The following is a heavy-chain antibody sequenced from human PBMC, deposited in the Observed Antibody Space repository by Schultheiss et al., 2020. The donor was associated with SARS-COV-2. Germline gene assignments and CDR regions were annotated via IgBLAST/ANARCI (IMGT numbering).Heavy chain of an antibody. Sequence: SETLSLTFTVSGGSISSSSYYWGWIRQPPGKGLEWIGSIYYSGSTYYNPSLKSRVTISVDTSKNQFSLKLSSVTAADTAVYYCASLAGGVGIDYWGQGTLVTVSS. V-gene: IGHV4-39*07. D-gene: IGHD6-19*01. J-gene: IGHJ4*02. CDR1: GGSISSSSYY. CDR2: IYYSGST. CDR3: ASLAGGVGIDY.